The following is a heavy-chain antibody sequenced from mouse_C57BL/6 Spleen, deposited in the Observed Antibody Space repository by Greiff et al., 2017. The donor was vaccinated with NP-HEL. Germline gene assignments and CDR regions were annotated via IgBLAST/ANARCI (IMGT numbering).Heavy chain of an antibody. CDR2: IYPGNGDT. D-gene: IGHD1-1*01. CDR3: ARGPITTVVAYYFDY. V-gene: IGHV1-12*01. Sequence: QVQLQQSGAELVRPGASVKMSCKASGYTFTSYNMHWVKQTPRQGLEWIGAIYPGNGDTSYNQKFKGKATLTVDKSSSTAYMQLSSLTSEDSAVYFCARGPITTVVAYYFDYWGQGTTLTVSS. CDR1: GYTFTSYN. J-gene: IGHJ2*01.